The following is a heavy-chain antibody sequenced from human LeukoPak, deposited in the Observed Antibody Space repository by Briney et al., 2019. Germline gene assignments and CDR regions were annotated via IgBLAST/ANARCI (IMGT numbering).Heavy chain of an antibody. Sequence: GGSLRLSCAASGFTFSSYAMSWVRQAPGKGLEWVSAISGSGGSTYNADSVKGRFTISRDNSKNTLYLQMNSLRAEDTAVYYCAKDWMSTIINYFDYWGQGTLVTVSS. CDR3: AKDWMSTIINYFDY. D-gene: IGHD5-12*01. J-gene: IGHJ4*02. V-gene: IGHV3-23*01. CDR1: GFTFSSYA. CDR2: ISGSGGST.